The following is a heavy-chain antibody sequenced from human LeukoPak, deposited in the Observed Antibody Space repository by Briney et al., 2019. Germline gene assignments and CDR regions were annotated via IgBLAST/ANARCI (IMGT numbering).Heavy chain of an antibody. V-gene: IGHV3-30-3*01. J-gene: IGHJ4*02. CDR3: AGIKAQWLVVVGPRFDY. Sequence: GGSLRLSCAASGFTFSSYAMHWVRQAPGKGLEWVAVISYDGSNKYYADSVKGRFTISRDNSKNTLYLQMNSLRAEDTAVYYCAGIKAQWLVVVGPRFDYWGQGTLVTVSS. CDR1: GFTFSSYA. CDR2: ISYDGSNK. D-gene: IGHD6-19*01.